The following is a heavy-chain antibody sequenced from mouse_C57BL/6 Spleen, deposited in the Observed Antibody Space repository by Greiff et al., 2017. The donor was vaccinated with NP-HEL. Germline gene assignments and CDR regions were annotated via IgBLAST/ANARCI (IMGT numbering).Heavy chain of an antibody. Sequence: VQLKESGTVLARPGASVKMSCKTSGYTFTSYWMHWVKQRPGQGLEWIGAIYPGNSDTSYNQKFKGKAKLTAVTSASTAYMELSSLTNEDSAVYYCTTITTVVEEGFAYWGQGTLVTVSA. D-gene: IGHD1-1*01. CDR1: GYTFTSYW. CDR2: IYPGNSDT. V-gene: IGHV1-5*01. J-gene: IGHJ3*01. CDR3: TTITTVVEEGFAY.